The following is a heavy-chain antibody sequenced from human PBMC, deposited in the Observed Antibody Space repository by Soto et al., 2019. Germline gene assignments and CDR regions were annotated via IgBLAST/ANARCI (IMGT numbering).Heavy chain of an antibody. Sequence: QVQLQESGPGLVKPSQTLSLTCTVSGGSISSGGYYWSWIRQHPGKGLEWIGYIYYSGSTYYNPSLKSRVTISVDTSKNQFSLKLSSVTAADTAVYYCARQYCSGGSCFYAALWFDPWGQGTLVTVSS. CDR3: ARQYCSGGSCFYAALWFDP. CDR1: GGSISSGGYY. D-gene: IGHD2-15*01. V-gene: IGHV4-31*03. J-gene: IGHJ5*02. CDR2: IYYSGST.